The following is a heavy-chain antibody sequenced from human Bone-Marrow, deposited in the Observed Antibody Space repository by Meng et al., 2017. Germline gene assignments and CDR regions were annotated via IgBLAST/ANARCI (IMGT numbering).Heavy chain of an antibody. V-gene: IGHV3-23*01. CDR2: ISGSGGST. CDR1: GFTFSSYA. J-gene: IGHJ4*02. CDR3: ATGPRSDY. Sequence: GESLKISCAASGFTFSSYAMSWVRQAPGKGLEWVSAISGSGGSTNYADSVKGRFTISRDNSKNTLYLQMNSLRAEDTAVYYCATGPRSDYWGQGTLVTVSS.